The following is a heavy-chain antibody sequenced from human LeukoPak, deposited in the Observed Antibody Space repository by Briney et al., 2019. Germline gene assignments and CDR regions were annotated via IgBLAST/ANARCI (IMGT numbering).Heavy chain of an antibody. CDR2: INHSGST. J-gene: IGHJ4*02. D-gene: IGHD2-15*01. CDR3: ARVCSGGSCAQMGLDY. CDR1: GGSFSGYY. Sequence: SETLSLTRAVYGGSFSGYYWSWIRQPPGKGLEWIGEINHSGSTNYNPSLKSRVTISVDTSKNQFSLKLSSVTAADTAVYYCARVCSGGSCAQMGLDYWGQGTLVTVSS. V-gene: IGHV4-34*01.